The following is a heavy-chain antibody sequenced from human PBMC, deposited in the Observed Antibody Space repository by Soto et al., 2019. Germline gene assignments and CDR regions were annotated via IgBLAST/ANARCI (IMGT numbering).Heavy chain of an antibody. CDR1: GFTFSSCW. CDR3: ARRGSGVTRGLHY. D-gene: IGHD2-15*01. CDR2: INTDGSST. Sequence: EVQLVESGGGLVQPGGSLRLSCAASGFTFSSCWMHWVRQAPGKGLVWISRINTDGSSTSYVDSVQGRFTISRDNGKNTLFLQMNSLRGEDTAVYYCARRGSGVTRGLHYWGQGTLVTVSS. V-gene: IGHV3-74*01. J-gene: IGHJ4*02.